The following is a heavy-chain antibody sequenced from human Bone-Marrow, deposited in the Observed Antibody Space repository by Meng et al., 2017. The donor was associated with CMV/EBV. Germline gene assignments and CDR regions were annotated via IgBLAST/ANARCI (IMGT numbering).Heavy chain of an antibody. J-gene: IGHJ4*02. CDR1: GYTFTGYY. D-gene: IGHD6-19*01. CDR3: TRSTYSSGLFDY. CDR2: INPNSGGT. Sequence: ASVKVSCKASGYTFTGYYMHWVRQAPGQGLEWMGWINPNSGGTNYAQKFQGRVTMTRDTSISTAYLELSSLRSEDTAVYYCTRSTYSSGLFDYWGQGTLVTVSS. V-gene: IGHV1-2*02.